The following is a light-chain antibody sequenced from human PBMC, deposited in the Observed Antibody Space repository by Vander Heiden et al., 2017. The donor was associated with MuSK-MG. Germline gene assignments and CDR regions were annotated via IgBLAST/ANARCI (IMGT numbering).Light chain of an antibody. CDR3: SSYSSSSTTYV. V-gene: IGLV2-14*01. CDR2: DVN. Sequence: SALPQPASVSGSPGQSITISCSGIRTDIGPYTFVSWYHQRPGKAPKLLIYDVNNRTSGISSRFSGSKSGNTATLSTSGLRPEDEAEYYCSSYSSSSTTYVFGGGTKVTVL. CDR1: RTDIGPYTF. J-gene: IGLJ1*01.